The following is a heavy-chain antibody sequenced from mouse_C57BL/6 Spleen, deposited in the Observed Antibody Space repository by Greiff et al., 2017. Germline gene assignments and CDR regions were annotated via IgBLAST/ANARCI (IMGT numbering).Heavy chain of an antibody. CDR3: ARRAYYYAMDY. Sequence: QVQLQQSGPELVKPGASVKISCKASGYAFSSSWMNWVKQRPGKGLEWIGRIYPGDGDTNYNGKFKGKATLTADKSSSTAYMQLRSLTSEDSAVYFCARRAYYYAMDYWGQGTSVTVSS. V-gene: IGHV1-82*01. J-gene: IGHJ4*01. CDR1: GYAFSSSW. D-gene: IGHD3-3*01. CDR2: IYPGDGDT.